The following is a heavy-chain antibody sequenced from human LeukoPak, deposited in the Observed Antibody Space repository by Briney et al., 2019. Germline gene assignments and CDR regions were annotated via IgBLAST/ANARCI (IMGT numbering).Heavy chain of an antibody. CDR3: ARLDTAMILGMDV. Sequence: GESLKISCKGSGYRFSGYWIAWVRQVPGKGLEWMGIIYPGDSDTRYSPSFEGQVTISADTSIGTAYLQWNSLQASDTAMFYCARLDTAMILGMDVWGQGTKVTVSS. CDR1: GYRFSGYW. J-gene: IGHJ6*02. V-gene: IGHV5-51*01. CDR2: IYPGDSDT. D-gene: IGHD5-18*01.